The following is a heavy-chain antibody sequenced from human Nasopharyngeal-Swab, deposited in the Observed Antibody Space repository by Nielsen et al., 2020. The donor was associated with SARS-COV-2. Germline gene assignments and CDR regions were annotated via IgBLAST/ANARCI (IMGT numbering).Heavy chain of an antibody. CDR1: GFTFSDYY. D-gene: IGHD2-15*01. J-gene: IGHJ4*02. Sequence: GESLKISCAASGFTFSDYYMSWIRQAPGKGLEWASYISSSGSTIYYADSVKGRFTISRDNAKNSLYLQMNSLRAEDTAVYYCARGGDIVVVVVATDYWGQGTLVTVSS. CDR3: ARGGDIVVVVVATDY. V-gene: IGHV3-11*04. CDR2: ISSSGSTI.